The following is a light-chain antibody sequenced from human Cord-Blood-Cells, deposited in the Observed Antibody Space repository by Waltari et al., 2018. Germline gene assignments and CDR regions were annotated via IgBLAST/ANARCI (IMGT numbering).Light chain of an antibody. CDR1: QSVSSY. CDR2: DAS. CDR3: QQRSNWPS. J-gene: IGKJ3*01. V-gene: IGKV3-11*01. Sequence: EIVLTQSPATLSLSPGERATLSCRASQSVSSYLAWYQQKPGQAPRLLIYDASNRATGIPPRFSGSGSGTDFTLTINSLERKDFAVDFCQQRSNWPSFGPGTKVDIK.